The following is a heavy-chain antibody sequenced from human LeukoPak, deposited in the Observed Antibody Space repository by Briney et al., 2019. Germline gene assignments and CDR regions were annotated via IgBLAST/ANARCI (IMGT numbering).Heavy chain of an antibody. V-gene: IGHV3-74*01. CDR3: ARDMTEMATITPFDY. CDR2: ISGDGSST. D-gene: IGHD5-24*01. Sequence: GGSLRLSCAASGFTFSRFWTHWVRQVPGKGLVWVSRISGDGSSTNYADSVKGRFTISRDNSKNTLYLQMNSLRAEDTAVYYCARDMTEMATITPFDYWGQGTLVTVSS. J-gene: IGHJ4*02. CDR1: GFTFSRFW.